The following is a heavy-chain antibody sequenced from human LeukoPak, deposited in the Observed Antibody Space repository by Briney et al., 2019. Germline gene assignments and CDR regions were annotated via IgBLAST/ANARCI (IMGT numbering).Heavy chain of an antibody. J-gene: IGHJ4*02. CDR1: GFTFSDYY. CDR3: ARVAVAGTDYFDY. V-gene: IGHV3-11*01. CDR2: ISSSGSTI. Sequence: GGSLRLSCAASGFTFSDYYMSWIRQAPGKGLEWVSYISSSGSTIYYADSVKGRFTISRDNAKNSLYLQMNSLRAEDTAVYYCARVAVAGTDYFDYWGQGTLVTVSS. D-gene: IGHD6-19*01.